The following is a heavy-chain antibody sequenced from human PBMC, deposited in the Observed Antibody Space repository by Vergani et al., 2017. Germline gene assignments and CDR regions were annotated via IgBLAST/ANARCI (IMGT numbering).Heavy chain of an antibody. CDR2: ISYDGSNK. Sequence: QVQLVESGGGVVQPGRSLRLSCAASGFTFSSYGMHWVRQAPGKGLEWVSVISYDGSNKYYEDSVTGRFTISRDNSKNTLYLQMNSLRAEDTAVYYCASFDYWGQGTLVTASS. J-gene: IGHJ4*02. V-gene: IGHV3-30*03. CDR1: GFTFSSYG. CDR3: ASFDY.